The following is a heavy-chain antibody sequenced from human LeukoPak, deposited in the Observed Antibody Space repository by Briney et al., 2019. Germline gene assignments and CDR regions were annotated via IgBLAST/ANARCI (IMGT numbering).Heavy chain of an antibody. Sequence: ASVKVSCKASGYTFTSYGISWVRQAPGQGLEWMGWISAYNGNTNYAQKLQGRVTMTTDTSTSTAYMELRSLRSDDTAVYYCARDYPYGSGSHWFDPWGQGTLVTVFS. D-gene: IGHD3-10*01. CDR1: GYTFTSYG. V-gene: IGHV1-18*01. CDR3: ARDYPYGSGSHWFDP. J-gene: IGHJ5*02. CDR2: ISAYNGNT.